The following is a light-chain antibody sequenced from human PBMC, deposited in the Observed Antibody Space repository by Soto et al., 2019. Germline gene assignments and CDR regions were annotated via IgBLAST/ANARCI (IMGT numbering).Light chain of an antibody. J-gene: IGKJ1*01. CDR1: QSVSSK. CDR2: AAS. Sequence: EIVMTQSPATLSVSPGERATLSCRASQSVSSKIVWYQQKSGQAPRLLIYAASTRATGVPARFTGSGSGTEFTLTITSLQSEDFAVYYCHQYSNWPMTFGQGSRVEIK. V-gene: IGKV3-15*01. CDR3: HQYSNWPMT.